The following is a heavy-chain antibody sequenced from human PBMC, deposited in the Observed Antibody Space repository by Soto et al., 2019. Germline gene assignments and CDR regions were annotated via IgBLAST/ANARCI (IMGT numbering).Heavy chain of an antibody. CDR3: ATLPPRIVVVVLPIPS. CDR2: INQSGNT. V-gene: IGHV4-34*01. J-gene: IGHJ4*02. CDR1: GGSFSGYY. D-gene: IGHD2-15*01. Sequence: SETLSLTCAVYGGSFSGYYWSWIRQPPGKGLEWIGEINQSGNTKYNPSLKSRVTISVDTSKKQFSLKLNSVTAADTAVYYCATLPPRIVVVVLPIPSWGQGTLVTVSS.